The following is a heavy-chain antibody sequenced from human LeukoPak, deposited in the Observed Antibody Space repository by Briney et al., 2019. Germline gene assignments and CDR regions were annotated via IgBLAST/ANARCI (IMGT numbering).Heavy chain of an antibody. CDR1: GYTFTSYW. CDR3: ARRVLYRSGWNEIDY. D-gene: IGHD6-19*01. J-gene: IGHJ4*02. CDR2: IYPGDSDT. Sequence: GESLKISCKGSGYTFTSYWIGWVRQMPGKGLEWMGIIYPGDSDTRYSPSFQGQVTISADKSISTAYLQWSSLKASDSAMYFCARRVLYRSGWNEIDYWGQGTLVTVSS. V-gene: IGHV5-51*01.